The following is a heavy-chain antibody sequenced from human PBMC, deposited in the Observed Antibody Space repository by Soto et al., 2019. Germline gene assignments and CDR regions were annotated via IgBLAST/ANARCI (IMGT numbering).Heavy chain of an antibody. CDR1: GFTFSTYA. CDR2: IISSGGST. Sequence: GGSLRLSCAASGFTFSTYAMNWVRHAPGKGLEWVSLIISSGGSTYYADSVKGRFTISRDNSKNTLYLQMNSLRAEDTAVYYCAKDRTAGSYGYETFFDYWGQGTLVTVSS. J-gene: IGHJ4*02. CDR3: AKDRTAGSYGYETFFDY. D-gene: IGHD5-18*01. V-gene: IGHV3-23*01.